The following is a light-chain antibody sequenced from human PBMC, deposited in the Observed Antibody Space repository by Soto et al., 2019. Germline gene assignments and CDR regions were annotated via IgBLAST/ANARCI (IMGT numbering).Light chain of an antibody. V-gene: IGKV2-24*01. CDR3: MQATQFPGT. CDR2: KIS. CDR1: QSLVHGDGNTY. J-gene: IGKJ2*01. Sequence: DIVMTQTPLSSSVTLGQPASISCRSSQSLVHGDGNTYLSWLQQRPGQPPRLLIYKISKRSSGVPDRFSGSGAGTDFTLKISKVEAEDVGVYYCMQATQFPGTFGQGTRLEIK.